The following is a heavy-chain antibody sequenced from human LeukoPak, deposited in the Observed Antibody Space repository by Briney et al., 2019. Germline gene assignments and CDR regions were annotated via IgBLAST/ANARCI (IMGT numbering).Heavy chain of an antibody. D-gene: IGHD3-10*01. Sequence: SESLSLTCGVSGGSINTNTFFWGWIRQPPGKGLEWIGNVFYSGSTMYNPSLKSRVTISLDTSRNHFSLKLSSVTAADTAVYYCARGPVFYGSGPINWLDPWGQGTLVTVSS. CDR1: GGSINTNTFF. CDR2: VFYSGST. V-gene: IGHV4-39*07. CDR3: ARGPVFYGSGPINWLDP. J-gene: IGHJ5*02.